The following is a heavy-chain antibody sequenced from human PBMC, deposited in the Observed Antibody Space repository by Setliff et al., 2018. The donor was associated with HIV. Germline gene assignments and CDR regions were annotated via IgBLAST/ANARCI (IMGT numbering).Heavy chain of an antibody. D-gene: IGHD3-16*02. CDR2: ISDDGYRK. V-gene: IGHV3-30*18. J-gene: IGHJ6*04. CDR1: GITFSSYG. Sequence: HPGGSLRLSCVASGITFSSYGMQWVRQGPGKGLEWVAGISDDGYRKYYADSVKGRFTISRDNSKGKDTLYLQMDSLRAEDTGVYYCTNDEVGFPRITFIKVIVRVWGKGTTVTVSS. CDR3: TNDEVGFPRITFIKVIVRV.